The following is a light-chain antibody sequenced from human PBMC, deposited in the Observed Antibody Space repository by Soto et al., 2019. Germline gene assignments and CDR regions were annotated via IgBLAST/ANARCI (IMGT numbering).Light chain of an antibody. J-gene: IGLJ2*01. CDR2: DVT. Sequence: QSALTQPASVSGSLGQSITIPCTRTSSDVGGYNYVSWYQHHPGTAPKLMIYDVTSRPSGVSDRLSGSKSGNTAALTISGLQADDEADYYCSSYTTARAYDVVFGGGTKVTVL. CDR3: SSYTTARAYDVV. V-gene: IGLV2-14*01. CDR1: SSDVGGYNY.